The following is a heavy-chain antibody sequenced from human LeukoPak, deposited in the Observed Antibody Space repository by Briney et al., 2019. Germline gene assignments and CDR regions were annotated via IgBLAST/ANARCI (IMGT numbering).Heavy chain of an antibody. V-gene: IGHV3-43D*03. CDR3: AKDIFPYCSGGSCYFDY. CDR2: ISWDGGST. CDR1: GFTFDDYA. D-gene: IGHD2-15*01. Sequence: GGSLRLSCAASGFTFDDYAMHWVRQAPGKGLEWVSLISWDGGSTYYADSVKGRFTISRGNSKNSLYLQMNSLRAEDTALYYCAKDIFPYCSGGSCYFDYWGQGTLVTVSS. J-gene: IGHJ4*02.